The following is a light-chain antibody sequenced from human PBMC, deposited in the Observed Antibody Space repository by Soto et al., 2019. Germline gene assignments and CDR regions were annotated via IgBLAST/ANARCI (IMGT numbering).Light chain of an antibody. CDR3: CSYAGRSTWDVV. CDR1: SSDVGGSGL. J-gene: IGLJ2*01. CDR2: EGF. V-gene: IGLV2-23*01. Sequence: ALTQPASVSGSPAQSITISCTGSSSDVGGSGLVSWYQFHPGKAPKLLIFEGFKRPSGVSNRFSGSKSGSTASLTISGLQTEDEADYYCCSYAGRSTWDVVFGGGTQLTVL.